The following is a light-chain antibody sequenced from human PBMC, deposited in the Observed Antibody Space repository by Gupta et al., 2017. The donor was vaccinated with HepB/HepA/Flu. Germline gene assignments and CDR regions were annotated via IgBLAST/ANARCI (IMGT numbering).Light chain of an antibody. Sequence: DIQMTKSPSSLSASVEDRVTITCRASQSISSWLAWYQQKPGRAPKVLIYKASSLESEVPSRFSGSGSGTEFTLTISSLQPDDVATYYCQQYKSYPITFGQGTRLEIK. CDR2: KAS. CDR1: QSISSW. J-gene: IGKJ5*01. V-gene: IGKV1-5*03. CDR3: QQYKSYPIT.